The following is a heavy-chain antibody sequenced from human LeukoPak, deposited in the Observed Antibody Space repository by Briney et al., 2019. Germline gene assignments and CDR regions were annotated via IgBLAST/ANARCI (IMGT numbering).Heavy chain of an antibody. V-gene: IGHV4-59*01. J-gene: IGHJ4*02. CDR3: ARGQYSGSCFDN. Sequence: PSQTLSLTCTVSGGSISSYLWSWIRQPPGKGLEWIGYIYYSGSTNYNPSLKSRVTILVDTSKNQFSLKVSSVTAADTAVYYCARGQYSGSCFDNWGQGSLVTVSS. CDR1: GGSISSYL. D-gene: IGHD1-26*01. CDR2: IYYSGST.